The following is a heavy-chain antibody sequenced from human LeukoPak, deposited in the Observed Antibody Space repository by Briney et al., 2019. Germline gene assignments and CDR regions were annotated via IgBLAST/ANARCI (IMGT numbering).Heavy chain of an antibody. V-gene: IGHV1-8*01. D-gene: IGHD2-15*01. Sequence: ASVKVSCKASGYTFTSYDINWVRQATGQGLEWMGWMNPNSGNTGYAQKFQGRVTITADKSTSTAYMELSSLRSEDTAVYYCARGRCTGGSCYSPHNWFDPWGQGTLVTVSS. CDR2: MNPNSGNT. J-gene: IGHJ5*02. CDR1: GYTFTSYD. CDR3: ARGRCTGGSCYSPHNWFDP.